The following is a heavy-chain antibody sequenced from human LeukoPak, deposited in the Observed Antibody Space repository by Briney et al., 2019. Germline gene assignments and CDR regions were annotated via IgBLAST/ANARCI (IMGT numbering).Heavy chain of an antibody. CDR1: GFTFDEYG. V-gene: IGHV3-9*01. Sequence: GRSLRLSCAASGFTFDEYGMHWVRQVPGKGLEWVSSISWNSGSIVYADSVKGRFTISRDNAKNSLYLQMNSLRLEDTALYYCAKGGCGSITCYLNFWGQGTLVTVSS. D-gene: IGHD2-2*01. CDR3: AKGGCGSITCYLNF. J-gene: IGHJ4*02. CDR2: ISWNSGSI.